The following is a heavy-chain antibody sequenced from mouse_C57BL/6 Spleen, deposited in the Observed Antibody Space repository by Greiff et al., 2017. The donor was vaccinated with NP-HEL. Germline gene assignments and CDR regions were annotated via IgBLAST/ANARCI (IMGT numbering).Heavy chain of an antibody. D-gene: IGHD1-1*01. CDR2: IWTGGGT. Sequence: QVQLQQSGPGLVAPSQSLSITCTVSGFSLTSYAISWVRQPPGKGLEWLGVIWTGGGTNYNSALKSRPSISKDNSKSQVFLKMNSLQTDDTARYYCARYYYGSSYGYFDVWGTGTTVTVSS. V-gene: IGHV2-9-1*01. CDR1: GFSLTSYA. J-gene: IGHJ1*03. CDR3: ARYYYGSSYGYFDV.